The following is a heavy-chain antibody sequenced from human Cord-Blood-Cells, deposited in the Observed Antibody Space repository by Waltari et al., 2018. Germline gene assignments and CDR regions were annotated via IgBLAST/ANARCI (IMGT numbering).Heavy chain of an antibody. D-gene: IGHD3-10*01. Sequence: EVQLVESGGGLVKPGGSLRLSCAASGFTFSSYSMNWVRQAPGKGMEWVSSISSRSSYIYYADSVKGRFTISRDNAKNSLYLQMNSLRAEDTAVYYCARDRGVTRGMDVWGQGTTVTVSS. CDR2: ISSRSSYI. V-gene: IGHV3-21*01. CDR3: ARDRGVTRGMDV. J-gene: IGHJ6*02. CDR1: GFTFSSYS.